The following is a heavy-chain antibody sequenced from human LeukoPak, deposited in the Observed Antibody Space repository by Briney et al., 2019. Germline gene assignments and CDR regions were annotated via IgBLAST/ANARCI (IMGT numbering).Heavy chain of an antibody. J-gene: IGHJ3*02. Sequence: ASVKVSCKASGYTFTSYDINWVRQATGQGLEWMGWMNPNSGNTGYAQRFQGRVTMTRNTSISTAYMELSSLRSEDTAVYYCARTRYYYDSSGDAFDIWGQGTMVTVSS. CDR3: ARTRYYYDSSGDAFDI. V-gene: IGHV1-8*01. CDR1: GYTFTSYD. CDR2: MNPNSGNT. D-gene: IGHD3-22*01.